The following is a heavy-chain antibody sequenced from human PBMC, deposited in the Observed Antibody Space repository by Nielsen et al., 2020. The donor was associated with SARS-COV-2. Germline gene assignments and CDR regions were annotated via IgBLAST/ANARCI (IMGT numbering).Heavy chain of an antibody. CDR3: ATVDTAMVFDY. V-gene: IGHV4-31*03. CDR1: GGSISSGGYY. J-gene: IGHJ4*02. CDR2: IYYSGST. Sequence: SETLSLTCTVSGGSISSGGYYWSWIRQHSGKGLEWIGYIYYSGSTYYNPSLKSRVTISVDTSKNQFSLKLSSVTAADTAVYYCATVDTAMVFDYWGQGTLVTVSS. D-gene: IGHD5-18*01.